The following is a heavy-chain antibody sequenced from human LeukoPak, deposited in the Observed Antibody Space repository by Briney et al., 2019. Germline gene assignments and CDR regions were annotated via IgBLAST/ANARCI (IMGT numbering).Heavy chain of an antibody. D-gene: IGHD4-23*01. J-gene: IGHJ4*02. CDR1: GYTFTGYY. CDR3: ARDLAPDYGGHSRRVDSDY. CDR2: INPNSGGT. Sequence: GASVKVSCKASGYTFTGYYMHWVRQAPGQGLEWMGRINPNSGGTNYAQKFEGRVTMTRDTSISTAYMELSRLRSDGTAVYYCARDLAPDYGGHSRRVDSDYWGQGTLVTVSS. V-gene: IGHV1-2*06.